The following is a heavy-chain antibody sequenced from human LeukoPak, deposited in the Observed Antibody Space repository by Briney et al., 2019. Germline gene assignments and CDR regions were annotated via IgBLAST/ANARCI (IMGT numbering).Heavy chain of an antibody. CDR3: ARGSYYYDSSGSYFDY. CDR1: GGTFSSYA. V-gene: IGHV1-69*05. CDR2: IIPIFGTA. D-gene: IGHD3-22*01. Sequence: SVKVSCKASGGTFSSYAISWVRQAPGQGLEWMGRIIPIFGTANYAQRFQGRVTITTDESTSTAYMELSSLRSEDTAVYYCARGSYYYDSSGSYFDYWGQGTLVTVSS. J-gene: IGHJ4*02.